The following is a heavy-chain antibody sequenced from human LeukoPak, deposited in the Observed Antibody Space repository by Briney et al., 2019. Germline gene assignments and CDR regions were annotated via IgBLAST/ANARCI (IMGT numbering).Heavy chain of an antibody. Sequence: PGGSLKLSCAASGFTFSGSAIHWVRQASGKGLEWVGRIRDKANSYATAYIASVKGRFAISRDDSKNTAYLQMSSLKTEDTAVYYCTTDWAESPFDYWGQGTLVTVSS. CDR3: TTDWAESPFDY. D-gene: IGHD2-21*01. CDR2: IRDKANSYAT. J-gene: IGHJ4*02. V-gene: IGHV3-73*01. CDR1: GFTFSGSA.